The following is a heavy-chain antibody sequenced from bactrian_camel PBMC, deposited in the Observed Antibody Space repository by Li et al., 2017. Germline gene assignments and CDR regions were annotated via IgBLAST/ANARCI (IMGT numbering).Heavy chain of an antibody. CDR3: AAGWSFGVGTLLRRHVNY. CDR1: GHRGVC. CDR2: IDVDGTT. Sequence: HVQLVESGGGSVEVGESLRLSCAYSGHRGVCMGWFRQAPDKATEGVATIDVDGTTRYRNSVKGRFTISKDNAKNMVYLQVNSLKAEDTAMYYCAAGWSFGVGTLLRRHVNYWGQGTQVTVS. J-gene: IGHJ4*01. D-gene: IGHD3*01. V-gene: IGHV3S53*01.